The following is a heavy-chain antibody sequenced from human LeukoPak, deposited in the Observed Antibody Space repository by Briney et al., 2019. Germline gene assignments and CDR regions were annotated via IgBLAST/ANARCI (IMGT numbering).Heavy chain of an antibody. J-gene: IGHJ4*02. V-gene: IGHV3-15*01. D-gene: IGHD2-8*01. Sequence: GGSLRLSCAASGFTLSNAWMNWVRQAPSKGLEWVGLIKSKANGETRDYAAPVKGRFTISRDDSDNTLYLQMNSLKSEDTAVYYCAKDATDADDYWGQGTLVTVSS. CDR2: IKSKANGETR. CDR1: GFTLSNAW. CDR3: AKDATDADDY.